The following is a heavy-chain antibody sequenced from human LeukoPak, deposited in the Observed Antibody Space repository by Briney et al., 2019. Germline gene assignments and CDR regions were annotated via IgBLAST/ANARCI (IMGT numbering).Heavy chain of an antibody. V-gene: IGHV1-8*03. CDR1: GYTFTSYD. CDR2: MNPNSGNT. CDR3: ARGLGWGTAMVTGFGDDAFDI. J-gene: IGHJ3*02. D-gene: IGHD5-18*01. Sequence: GASVKVSCKASGYTFTSYDINWVRQATGQGLEWMGWMNPNSGNTGYAQKFQGRVTITRNTSISTAYMELSSLRSEDTAVYYCARGLGWGTAMVTGFGDDAFDIWGQGTMVTVSS.